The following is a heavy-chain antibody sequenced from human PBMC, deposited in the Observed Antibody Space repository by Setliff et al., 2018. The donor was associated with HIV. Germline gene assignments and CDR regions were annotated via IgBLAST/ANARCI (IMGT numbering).Heavy chain of an antibody. Sequence: SETLSLTCTVSGGSVNSKTNYWGWLRQPPGKGLEWIGSIYYSGSTYYNPSLKSRVTISVDTSKNQFSLKLSSVTAADTAVYYCARDQTSNGDFDYWGQGTLVTVSS. CDR2: IYYSGST. D-gene: IGHD4-17*01. CDR1: GGSVNSKTNY. V-gene: IGHV4-39*07. CDR3: ARDQTSNGDFDY. J-gene: IGHJ4*02.